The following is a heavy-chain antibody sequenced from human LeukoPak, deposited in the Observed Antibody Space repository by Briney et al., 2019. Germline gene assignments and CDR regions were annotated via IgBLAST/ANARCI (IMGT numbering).Heavy chain of an antibody. D-gene: IGHD6-19*01. Sequence: SETLSLTCAVYGGSFSGYYWSWIRQPPGKGLEWIGEINHSGSTNYNPSLKSRVTISVDTSKNQFSLKLSSVTAADTAVYYCATLAPPGYSSGWTPNWYFDLWGRGTLVTVSS. CDR2: INHSGST. CDR1: GGSFSGYY. CDR3: ATLAPPGYSSGWTPNWYFDL. J-gene: IGHJ2*01. V-gene: IGHV4-34*01.